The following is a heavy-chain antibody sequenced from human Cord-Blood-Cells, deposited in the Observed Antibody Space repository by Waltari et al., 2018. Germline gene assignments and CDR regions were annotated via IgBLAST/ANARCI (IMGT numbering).Heavy chain of an antibody. CDR2: IYHSGST. Sequence: QVQLQESGPGLVKPSGTLSLTCAVSGGSISSSNWWIGEIYHSGSTNYNPSLTSRVTISVDKSKNQFSLKLSSVTAADTAVYYCARALRWNENWFDPWGQGTLVTVSS. J-gene: IGHJ5*02. CDR1: GGSISSSNW. CDR3: ARALRWNENWFDP. D-gene: IGHD1-1*01. V-gene: IGHV4-4*02.